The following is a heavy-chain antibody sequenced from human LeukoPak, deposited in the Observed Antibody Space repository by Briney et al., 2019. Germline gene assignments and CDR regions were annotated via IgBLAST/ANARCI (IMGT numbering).Heavy chain of an antibody. Sequence: SETLSLTCTVSGGSISSGGYYWSWNRQHPGKGLEWIGYIYYSGSTYYNPSLKSRVTVSVDTSKNQFSLKLGSVTAADTAVYYCASLLGGGSWYALFDYWGQGTLVTVSS. CDR1: GGSISSGGYY. J-gene: IGHJ4*02. V-gene: IGHV4-31*03. CDR2: IYYSGST. D-gene: IGHD2-15*01. CDR3: ASLLGGGSWYALFDY.